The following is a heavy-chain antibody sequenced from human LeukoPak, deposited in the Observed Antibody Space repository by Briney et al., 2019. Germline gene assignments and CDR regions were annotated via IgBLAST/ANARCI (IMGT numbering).Heavy chain of an antibody. Sequence: SETLSLTCTVSGGSISSYYWSWIRQPPGKGLEWIGYIYYSGSTNYNPSLKSRVTIPVDTSKNQFSLKLSSVTAADTAVYYCARMYSSGWYADYYYMDVWGKGTTVTISS. D-gene: IGHD6-19*01. J-gene: IGHJ6*03. CDR3: ARMYSSGWYADYYYMDV. V-gene: IGHV4-59*01. CDR1: GGSISSYY. CDR2: IYYSGST.